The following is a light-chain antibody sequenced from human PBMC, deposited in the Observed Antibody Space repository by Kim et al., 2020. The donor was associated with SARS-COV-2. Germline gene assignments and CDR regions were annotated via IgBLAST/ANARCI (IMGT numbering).Light chain of an antibody. J-gene: IGKJ4*01. V-gene: IGKV3-15*01. CDR2: GAS. CDR3: QHYNIWPPT. Sequence: EIVMTQSPATLSVSPGERATLSCGASQSVSRNLAWYQQKPGQAPRLLISGASTRATGIPARFSGSGSGTEFTLTISSLQSEDFAVYYCQHYNIWPPTFGGGTKVDIK. CDR1: QSVSRN.